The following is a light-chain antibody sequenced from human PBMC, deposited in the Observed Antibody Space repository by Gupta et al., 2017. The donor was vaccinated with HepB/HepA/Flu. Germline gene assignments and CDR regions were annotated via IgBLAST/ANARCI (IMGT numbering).Light chain of an antibody. CDR2: EVS. CDR3: CSYAGSSTYV. Sequence: QSALTQPASVSGPPGQSITISCTGPSSYVGSYNLVSWYQQHPGKAPKLMIYEVSKRPSGVSNRFSGSKSGNTASLTISGLQAEDEADYYCCSYAGSSTYVFGTGTKVTVL. V-gene: IGLV2-23*02. CDR1: SSYVGSYNL. J-gene: IGLJ1*01.